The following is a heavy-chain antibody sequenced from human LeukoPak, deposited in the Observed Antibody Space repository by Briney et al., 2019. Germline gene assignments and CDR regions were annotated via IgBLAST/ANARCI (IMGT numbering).Heavy chain of an antibody. CDR3: ARHVVVPAANWFDP. D-gene: IGHD2-2*01. CDR2: IYYSGST. J-gene: IGHJ5*02. CDR1: GGSISSYY. Sequence: SETLSLTCTVSGGSISSYYWSWIRQPPGKGLEWIGYIYYSGSTNYNPSLKSRVTISVDTSKNQFSLKLSSVTAADTAVYYCARHVVVPAANWFDPWGPGTLVTVSS. V-gene: IGHV4-59*08.